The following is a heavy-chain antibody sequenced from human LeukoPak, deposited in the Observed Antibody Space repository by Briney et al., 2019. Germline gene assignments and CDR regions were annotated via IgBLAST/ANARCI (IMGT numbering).Heavy chain of an antibody. D-gene: IGHD6-13*01. Sequence: SETLSLTCTVSGGSISSGGYYWSWIRQPPGKGLEWIGYIYYSGSTNYNPSLKSRVTISVDTSKNQFSLKLSSVTAADTAVYYCARFSGSWGLYYWGQGTLVTVSS. J-gene: IGHJ4*02. V-gene: IGHV4-61*08. CDR3: ARFSGSWGLYY. CDR1: GGSISSGGYY. CDR2: IYYSGST.